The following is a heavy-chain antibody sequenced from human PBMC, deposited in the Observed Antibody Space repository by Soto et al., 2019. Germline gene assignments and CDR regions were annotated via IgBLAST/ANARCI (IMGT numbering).Heavy chain of an antibody. CDR3: ASDLRRSWANWYFDL. J-gene: IGHJ2*01. Sequence: QVQLVESGGGVVQPGRSLRLSCAASGFTFSSYGMHWVRQAPGKGLEWVAVIWYDGSNKYYADSVKGRFTISRDNSKNTLYLQMHSLRAEDTAVYYCASDLRRSWANWYFDLWGRGTLVTVSS. D-gene: IGHD3-16*01. CDR2: IWYDGSNK. V-gene: IGHV3-33*01. CDR1: GFTFSSYG.